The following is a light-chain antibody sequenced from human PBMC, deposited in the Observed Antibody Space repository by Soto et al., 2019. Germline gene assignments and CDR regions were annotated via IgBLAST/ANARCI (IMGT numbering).Light chain of an antibody. CDR1: SSNIGAGYD. CDR3: QSYDNSRSGSYV. V-gene: IGLV1-40*01. CDR2: GNN. Sequence: VLTQPPSLSGAPGQRVTISCTGSSSNIGAGYDVHWYQQLPGAAPKLLIFGNNNRAAGVPDRFSGSKSGTSASLAITGIQAEDEADYYCQSYDNSRSGSYVFGTGNKVTVL. J-gene: IGLJ1*01.